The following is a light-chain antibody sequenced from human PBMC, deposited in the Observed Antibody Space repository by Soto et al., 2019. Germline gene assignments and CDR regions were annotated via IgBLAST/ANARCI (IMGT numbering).Light chain of an antibody. V-gene: IGKV1-39*01. Sequence: DIQMTHSPSSLSASVVDRVTITFRASQSISTYLNWYQQKAGLAPKLLIYAASSLQSGVPSRFSGSGSGTDFTLTISSLQPEDFATYYCQKTYSTPPKFGQGTKVDIK. CDR2: AAS. J-gene: IGKJ1*01. CDR1: QSISTY. CDR3: QKTYSTPPK.